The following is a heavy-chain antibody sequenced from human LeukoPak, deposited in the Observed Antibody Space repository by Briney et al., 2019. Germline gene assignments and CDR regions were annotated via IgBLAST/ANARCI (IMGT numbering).Heavy chain of an antibody. Sequence: GASVKVSCKASGCTFTGYYMHWVRQAPGQGLEWMGRINPNSGGTNYAQKFQGRVTMTRDTSISTAYMELSRLRSDDTAVYYCARSSADSSGYYLIDYWGQGTLVTVSS. J-gene: IGHJ4*02. D-gene: IGHD3-22*01. CDR2: INPNSGGT. CDR1: GCTFTGYY. V-gene: IGHV1-2*06. CDR3: ARSSADSSGYYLIDY.